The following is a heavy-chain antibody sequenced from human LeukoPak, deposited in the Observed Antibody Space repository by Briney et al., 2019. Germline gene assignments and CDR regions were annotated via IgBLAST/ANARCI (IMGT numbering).Heavy chain of an antibody. J-gene: IGHJ4*02. CDR3: AKRDSSGSYEGDY. CDR2: ITENGDNT. Sequence: GGSLRLSCAASGXTFSSYAMSWVRQAPGKGLEWVSGITENGDNTYYADSVKGRFTISRDNSKNTLYLQMNSLRAEDTAVYYCAKRDSSGSYEGDYWGQGTLVTVSS. V-gene: IGHV3-23*01. CDR1: GXTFSSYA. D-gene: IGHD1-26*01.